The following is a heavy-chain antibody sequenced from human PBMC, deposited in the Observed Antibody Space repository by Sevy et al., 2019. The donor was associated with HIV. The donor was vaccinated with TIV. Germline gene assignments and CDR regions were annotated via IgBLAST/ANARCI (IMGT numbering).Heavy chain of an antibody. J-gene: IGHJ6*02. D-gene: IGHD3-3*01. V-gene: IGHV3-53*01. CDR3: AREREFTIFGVLIEYGMDV. CDR1: GFTVSSNY. Sequence: GGSLRLSCAASGFTVSSNYMSWVRQAPGKGLEWVSVIYSGGTTYYADSVKGRFTISRDNSKNTPYLQMNNLRAEETAVYYCAREREFTIFGVLIEYGMDVWGQGTTVTVSS. CDR2: IYSGGTT.